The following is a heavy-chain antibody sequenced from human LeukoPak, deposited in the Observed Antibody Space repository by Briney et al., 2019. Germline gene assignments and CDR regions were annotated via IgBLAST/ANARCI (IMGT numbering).Heavy chain of an antibody. D-gene: IGHD2-15*01. CDR3: ARGHYCSGGSCYSPPTLYYYGMDV. CDR1: GGSISGHY. CDR2: INHSGST. V-gene: IGHV4-34*01. J-gene: IGHJ6*02. Sequence: SETLSLTCTVSGGSISGHYWSWIRQPPGKGLEWIGEINHSGSTNYNPSLKSRVTISVDTSKNQFSLKLSSVTAADTAVYYCARGHYCSGGSCYSPPTLYYYGMDVWGQGTTVTVSS.